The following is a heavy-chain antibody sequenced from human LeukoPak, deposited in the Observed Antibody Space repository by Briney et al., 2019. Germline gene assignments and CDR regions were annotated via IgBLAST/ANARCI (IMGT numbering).Heavy chain of an antibody. Sequence: PGGPLRLSCAASGFTFSSYGMHWVRQAPGQGLEWMGITNPSGGTTTYAQKFQDRVTMTTDMSRSTVYMELSSLRSEDTAMYYCARDSEYSGYHHIRGDYWGQGTLVTVSS. J-gene: IGHJ4*02. CDR3: ARDSEYSGYHHIRGDY. CDR1: GFTFSSYG. D-gene: IGHD5-12*01. CDR2: TNPSGGTT. V-gene: IGHV1-46*01.